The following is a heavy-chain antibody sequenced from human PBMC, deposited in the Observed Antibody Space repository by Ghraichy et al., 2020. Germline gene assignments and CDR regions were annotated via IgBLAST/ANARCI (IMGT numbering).Heavy chain of an antibody. Sequence: SETLSLTCTVSGGSISSSSYYWGWIRQPPGKGLEWIGSIYYSGSTYYNPSLKSRVTISVDTSKNQFSLKLSSVTAADTAVYYCASLFEDIVVVPAATPYYYYGMDVWGQGTTVTVSS. CDR2: IYYSGST. V-gene: IGHV4-39*01. J-gene: IGHJ6*02. CDR1: GGSISSSSYY. CDR3: ASLFEDIVVVPAATPYYYYGMDV. D-gene: IGHD2-2*01.